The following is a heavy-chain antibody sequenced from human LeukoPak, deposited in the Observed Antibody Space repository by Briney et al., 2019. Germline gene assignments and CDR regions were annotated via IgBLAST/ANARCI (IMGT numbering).Heavy chain of an antibody. CDR1: GLTFSNYR. CDR2: ISSSGNYI. D-gene: IGHD5-24*01. Sequence: GGSLRLPCAASGLTFSNYRMNWVRQAPGKGLEWVSSISSSGNYIYYADSMRGRFTISRDNAKNSVYLQMSSLRAEDTAVYYCAGHPAEMNTLWGQGTLVTVSS. J-gene: IGHJ4*02. CDR3: AGHPAEMNTL. V-gene: IGHV3-21*01.